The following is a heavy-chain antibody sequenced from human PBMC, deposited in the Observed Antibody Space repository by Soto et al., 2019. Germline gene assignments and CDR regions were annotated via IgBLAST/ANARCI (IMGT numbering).Heavy chain of an antibody. Sequence: PGGSLRLSCAASGFTFSSYWMSWVRQAPGKGLEWVANIKQDGSEKYYVDSVKGRFTISRDNAKNSLYLQMNSLRAEDTAVYYCARDRDYGGNQPYYYYGMDVWGQGTTVTVSS. CDR1: GFTFSSYW. V-gene: IGHV3-7*01. D-gene: IGHD4-17*01. J-gene: IGHJ6*02. CDR2: IKQDGSEK. CDR3: ARDRDYGGNQPYYYYGMDV.